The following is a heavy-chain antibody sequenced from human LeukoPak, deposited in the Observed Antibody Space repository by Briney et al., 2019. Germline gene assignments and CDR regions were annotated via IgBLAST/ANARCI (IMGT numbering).Heavy chain of an antibody. CDR2: IIPIFGTA. CDR1: GGTFNNYA. D-gene: IGHD1-26*01. Sequence: SVKVSCKXSGGTFNNYAISWVRQTPGQGLEWMGRIIPIFGTADYAQKFQGRVTVTTDESTSTAYMELSRLRSEDTAVYYCARSGSYPNYYFDYWGQGTLVTVSS. CDR3: ARSGSYPNYYFDY. V-gene: IGHV1-69*05. J-gene: IGHJ4*02.